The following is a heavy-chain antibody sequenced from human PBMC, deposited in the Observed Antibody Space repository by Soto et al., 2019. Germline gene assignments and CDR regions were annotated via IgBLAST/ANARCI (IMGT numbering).Heavy chain of an antibody. Sequence: LSLTCTVSGGSISSGGYYWSWIRQHPGKGLEWIGYIYYSGSTYYNPSLKSRVTISVDTSKNQFSLKLSSVTAADTAVYYCARGYCSGGSCYWGYNWFDPWGQGTLVTVSS. V-gene: IGHV4-31*03. CDR3: ARGYCSGGSCYWGYNWFDP. J-gene: IGHJ5*02. D-gene: IGHD2-15*01. CDR2: IYYSGST. CDR1: GGSISSGGYY.